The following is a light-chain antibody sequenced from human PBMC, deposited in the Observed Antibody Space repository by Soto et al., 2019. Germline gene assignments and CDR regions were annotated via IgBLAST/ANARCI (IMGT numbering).Light chain of an antibody. J-gene: IGKJ4*01. V-gene: IGKV1-5*01. CDR3: QQYNSYSFT. Sequence: DIQMTQSPSTLSASVGDRFTMTCRASQSISSWLAWYQQKPGKAPKLLIYDASSLESGVPSRFSGSGSGTEFTLTISSLQPDDFATYYCQQYNSYSFTFGGGTKVDIK. CDR2: DAS. CDR1: QSISSW.